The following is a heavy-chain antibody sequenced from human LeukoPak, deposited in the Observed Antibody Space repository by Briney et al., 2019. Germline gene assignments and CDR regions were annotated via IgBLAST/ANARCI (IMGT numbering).Heavy chain of an antibody. V-gene: IGHV3-7*01. CDR1: GLTFSNYW. Sequence: GGSLRLSCAASGLTFSNYWMSWVRQVPGQGLEWVADIKQDGSKEYYVDSVKGRFTVSRDNAKNSLFLQMNSLRDEDSAVYYCAALWDGGYWGQGTLVTVSS. CDR3: AALWDGGY. J-gene: IGHJ4*02. D-gene: IGHD3-16*01. CDR2: IKQDGSKE.